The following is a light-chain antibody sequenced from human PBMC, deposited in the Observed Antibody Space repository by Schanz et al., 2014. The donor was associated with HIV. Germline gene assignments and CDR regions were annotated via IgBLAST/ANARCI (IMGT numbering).Light chain of an antibody. V-gene: IGLV2-14*03. CDR1: SSDVGGYNY. CDR3: SSYTSSDTHV. J-gene: IGLJ1*01. CDR2: NVS. Sequence: QSVLTQPASVSGSPGQSITISCTGTSSDVGGYNYVSWYQQHPGKAPKLIIHNVSNRPSGVSNRFSGSKSGNTASLTISGLQAEDEADYYCSSYTSSDTHVFGTGTKVTVL.